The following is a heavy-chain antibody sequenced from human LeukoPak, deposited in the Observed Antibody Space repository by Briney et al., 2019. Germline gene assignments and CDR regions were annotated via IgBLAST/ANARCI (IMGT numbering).Heavy chain of an antibody. CDR1: GVSITNYY. D-gene: IGHD1-26*01. CDR2: MYISGST. V-gene: IGHV4-4*07. CDR3: ARDYLVGAPLDS. Sequence: PSETLSLTCTVSGVSITNYYWAWIRQPAGKGLEWIGRMYISGSTNYNPSLKNRVSISIDKTNNQFSLKLRSVTAADTAVYYCARDYLVGAPLDSWGQGTLVTVSS. J-gene: IGHJ4*02.